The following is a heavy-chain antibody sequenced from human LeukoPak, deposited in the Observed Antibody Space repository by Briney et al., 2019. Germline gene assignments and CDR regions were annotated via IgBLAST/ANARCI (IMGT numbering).Heavy chain of an antibody. J-gene: IGHJ5*02. CDR1: GYTFTGYY. CDR3: ARVAVRGRAGYWFDP. V-gene: IGHV1-2*02. Sequence: ASVKVSCKASGYTFTGYYMHWVRQALGQGLEWMGWINPNSGGTNYAQEFQGRVTMTRDTSISTAYMELSRLRSDDTAVYYCARVAVRGRAGYWFDPWGQGTLVTVSS. CDR2: INPNSGGT. D-gene: IGHD3-10*01.